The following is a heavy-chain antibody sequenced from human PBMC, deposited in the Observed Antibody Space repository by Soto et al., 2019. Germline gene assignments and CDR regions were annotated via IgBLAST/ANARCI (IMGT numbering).Heavy chain of an antibody. D-gene: IGHD3-22*01. CDR2: IYYTGSI. J-gene: IGHJ4*02. Sequence: SETLSLTCTVSGGSISSYYWSWIRQPPGKGLEWIGYIYYTGSINYNPSLKSRVTISIDASKNQFSLRLSSVTAADTAVYYCARSMFYSDGSNYSPFDYWGQGTLVTAPQ. V-gene: IGHV4-59*12. CDR1: GGSISSYY. CDR3: ARSMFYSDGSNYSPFDY.